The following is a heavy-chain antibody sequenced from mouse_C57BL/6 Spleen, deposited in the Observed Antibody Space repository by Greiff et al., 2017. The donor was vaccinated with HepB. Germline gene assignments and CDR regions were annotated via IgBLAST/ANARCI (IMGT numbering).Heavy chain of an antibody. CDR2: IYPGDGDT. D-gene: IGHD1-1*01. CDR3: AAYYYGSSYGAMDY. CDR1: GSAFRSYW. V-gene: IGHV1-80*01. Sequence: VQLQQPWAELVRPGTSVKLSCKASGSAFRSYWMNWVKQRPGKGLEWIRQIYPGDGDTNYNGKFKGKATLTADKSSSTAYMQPSSLTSEDSAVYFCAAYYYGSSYGAMDYWGQGTSVTVSS. J-gene: IGHJ4*01.